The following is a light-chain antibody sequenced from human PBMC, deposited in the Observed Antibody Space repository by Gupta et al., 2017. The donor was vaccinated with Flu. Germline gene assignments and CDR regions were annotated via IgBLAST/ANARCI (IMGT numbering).Light chain of an antibody. CDR2: LGF. V-gene: IGKV2-28*01. CDR1: LTLLHSNGYNY. Sequence: EIALTPSSLSLPVPLVAPASISGRSSLTLLHSNGYNYLDWYLQESGQSLQLLIYLGFNRASAVPDRFSGSGSGTDFTLKSSRVEAEDVGVYYCMQALQTPRTFGQGTKVEI. J-gene: IGKJ1*01. CDR3: MQALQTPRT.